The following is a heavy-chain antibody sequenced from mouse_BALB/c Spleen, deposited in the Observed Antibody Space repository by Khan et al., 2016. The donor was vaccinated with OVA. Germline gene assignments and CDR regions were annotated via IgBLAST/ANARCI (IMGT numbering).Heavy chain of an antibody. CDR1: GFSLTTYG. J-gene: IGHJ3*01. CDR3: ARNSYMYDFTY. V-gene: IGHV2-4-1*01. CDR2: IWSGGNT. D-gene: IGHD2-14*01. Sequence: QVQLKESGPGLLQPSQSLSITCTVSGFSLTTYGVHWVRQSPGKGLEWLGLIWSGGNTDYNAAFISRLSISKDNSKSHVFFIMNSLQADDTAIYYCARNSYMYDFTYWGQGTLVTVSA.